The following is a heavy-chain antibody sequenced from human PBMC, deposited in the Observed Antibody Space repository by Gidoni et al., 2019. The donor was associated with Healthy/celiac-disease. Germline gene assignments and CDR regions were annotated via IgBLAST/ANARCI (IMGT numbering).Heavy chain of an antibody. J-gene: IGHJ4*02. V-gene: IGHV3-30*03. CDR3: ATGGYYYDSSGYFDS. D-gene: IGHD3-22*01. CDR1: GFTFRSYG. CDR2: ISYDGCNK. Sequence: QVQLVESGGGVVKPGRTLRPSCAASGFTFRSYGMHWVRQAPGKGLEWVAVISYDGCNKYYADSVKGRFTISRDNSKTTLYLQMNSLRAEDTAVYYCATGGYYYDSSGYFDSWGQGTLVTVSS.